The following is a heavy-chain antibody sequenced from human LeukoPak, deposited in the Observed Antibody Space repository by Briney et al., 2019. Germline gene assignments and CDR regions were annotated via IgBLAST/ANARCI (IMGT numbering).Heavy chain of an antibody. CDR1: DFTFGDYD. CDR3: AKGPNFGSWRALDY. Sequence: GGSLRLSCAASDFTFGDYDMSWVRQTLGKGLEWVASISGDGLGTWYADSVRGRFTISRDKSRNTLYLQLNSLRPDNTAVYYCAKGPNFGSWRALDYWGQGSLVTVSS. D-gene: IGHD3-10*01. V-gene: IGHV3-23*01. J-gene: IGHJ4*02. CDR2: ISGDGLGT.